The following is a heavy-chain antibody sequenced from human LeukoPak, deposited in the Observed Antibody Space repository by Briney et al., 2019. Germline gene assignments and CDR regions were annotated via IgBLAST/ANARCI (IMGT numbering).Heavy chain of an antibody. D-gene: IGHD5-12*01. CDR1: GGSFSGYY. CDR2: INHSGNN. V-gene: IGHV4-34*01. CDR3: ASRGGYRFRFTDYYYYYMDV. J-gene: IGHJ6*03. Sequence: SETLSLTCAVYGGSFSGYYWSWIRQPPGKGLEWIGEINHSGNNKYHPSLKSRVTISVDTSKNQFSLKLHSVTAADTAVYYCASRGGYRFRFTDYYYYYMDVWGNGTTVTVSS.